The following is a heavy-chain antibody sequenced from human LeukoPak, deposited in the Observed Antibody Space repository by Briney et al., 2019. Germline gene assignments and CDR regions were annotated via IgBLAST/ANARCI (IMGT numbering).Heavy chain of an antibody. V-gene: IGHV4-31*03. J-gene: IGHJ6*02. D-gene: IGHD3-3*02. CDR3: ARGGIFVVVRPGDYGMDV. CDR2: IYYSGST. Sequence: SQTLSLTCTVCGASISSGGYYGTWIRQHPGKGLEWIGAIYYSGSTYYNPSLKSRVTISIDTSKNQFSLELRSVTAADTAVYYCARGGIFVVVRPGDYGMDVWGQGTTVTVSS. CDR1: GASISSGGYY.